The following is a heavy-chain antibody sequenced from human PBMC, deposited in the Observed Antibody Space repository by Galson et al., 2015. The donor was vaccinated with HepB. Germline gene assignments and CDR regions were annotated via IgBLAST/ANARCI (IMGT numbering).Heavy chain of an antibody. Sequence: SLRLSCAASGFTFSSYGMHWVRQAPGKGLEWVAVISYDGSNKYYADSVKGRFTISRDNSKNTLYLQMNSLRAEDTAVYYCARDSPDSYGSGSYNWFDPWGQGTLVTVSS. J-gene: IGHJ5*02. V-gene: IGHV3-30*03. CDR2: ISYDGSNK. CDR1: GFTFSSYG. D-gene: IGHD3-10*01. CDR3: ARDSPDSYGSGSYNWFDP.